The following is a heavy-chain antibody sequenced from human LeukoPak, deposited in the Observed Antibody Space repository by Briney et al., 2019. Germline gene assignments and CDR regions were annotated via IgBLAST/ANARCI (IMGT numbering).Heavy chain of an antibody. Sequence: NPGGSLRLSCAASGFTFGDYYMGWIRQAPGKGLEWVSYISNSGNTIKEADSVKGRFTISRDNAQNSLFLQMKSLRAEDTAVYYCARYRVITNDYFDSWGQGTLVTVSS. CDR3: ARYRVITNDYFDS. V-gene: IGHV3-11*01. CDR1: GFTFGDYY. CDR2: ISNSGNTI. J-gene: IGHJ4*02. D-gene: IGHD3-16*01.